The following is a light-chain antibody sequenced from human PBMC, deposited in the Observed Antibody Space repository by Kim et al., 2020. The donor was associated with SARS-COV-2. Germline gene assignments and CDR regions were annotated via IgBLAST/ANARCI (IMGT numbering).Light chain of an antibody. CDR2: GKN. CDR1: SLGNYY. J-gene: IGLJ3*02. CDR3: NSRDSSGNHVV. V-gene: IGLV3-19*01. Sequence: ALGQTVSSTCQGDSLGNYYASWYQQKPGHAPALVIYGKNNRPSGIPDRLSGSSSGNTASLTITGAQAEDEADYYCNSRDSSGNHVVFGGGTQLTVL.